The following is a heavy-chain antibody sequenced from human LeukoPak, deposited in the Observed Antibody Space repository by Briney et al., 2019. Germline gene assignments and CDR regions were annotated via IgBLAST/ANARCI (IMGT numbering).Heavy chain of an antibody. CDR3: ARGVEPLAANTLAY. V-gene: IGHV3-53*01. J-gene: IGHJ4*02. Sequence: GSLRLSCAASGFTVITNDMTWVRQAPGKGLEWVSVLYSDGNTKYADSVQGRFTISRDNSKNTLYLEMNSLSPDDTAVYYCARGVEPLAANTLAYWGQGTLVTVSS. CDR2: LYSDGNT. D-gene: IGHD1-14*01. CDR1: GFTVITND.